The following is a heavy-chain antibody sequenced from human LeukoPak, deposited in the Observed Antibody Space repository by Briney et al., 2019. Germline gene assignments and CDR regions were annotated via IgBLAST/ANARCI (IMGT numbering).Heavy chain of an antibody. Sequence: PSETLSLTCTVSGGSISSYYWSWIRQPPGKGLEWIGYIYYSGSTNYNPSLKSRVTISVDTSKNQFSLKLSSVTAADTAVYYCARGMAAAGSMGYWGQGTLVTVSS. CDR1: GGSISSYY. CDR3: ARGMAAAGSMGY. D-gene: IGHD6-13*01. CDR2: IYYSGST. J-gene: IGHJ4*02. V-gene: IGHV4-59*01.